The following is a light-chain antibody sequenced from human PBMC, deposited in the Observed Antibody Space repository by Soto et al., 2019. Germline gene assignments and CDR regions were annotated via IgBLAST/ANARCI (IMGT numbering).Light chain of an antibody. CDR1: SSDVGAYIY. CDR2: DVI. V-gene: IGLV2-11*01. Sequence: QSALTQPRSVSGSPGQSVTFSCTGTSSDVGAYIYVSWYQQHPGKAPKIIIYDVIKRPSGVPERFSGSKSGNTAYLTISGLQAEDEADYYCCSYAGSYTLVFGTGTK. J-gene: IGLJ1*01. CDR3: CSYAGSYTLV.